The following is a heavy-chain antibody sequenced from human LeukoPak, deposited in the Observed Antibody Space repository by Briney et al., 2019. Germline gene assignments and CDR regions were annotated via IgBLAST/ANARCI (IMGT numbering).Heavy chain of an antibody. Sequence: SETLSLTCAVYGGSFSGYYWSWIRQPPGKGLEWIGEINHSGSTNYNPSLKSRVTISVDTSKNQFSLKLSSVTAAGTAVYYCARAGERITMVRGVIRKGVFDYWGQGTLVTVSS. D-gene: IGHD3-10*01. V-gene: IGHV4-34*01. J-gene: IGHJ4*02. CDR3: ARAGERITMVRGVIRKGVFDY. CDR2: INHSGST. CDR1: GGSFSGYY.